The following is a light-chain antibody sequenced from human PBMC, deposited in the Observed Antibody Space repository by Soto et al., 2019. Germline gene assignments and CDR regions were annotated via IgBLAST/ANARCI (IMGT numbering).Light chain of an antibody. V-gene: IGLV2-23*02. Sequence: QSVLTQPASVSGSPGQSITISCTGTSSNVGSYKLVSWYQQHPGKAPKLMIFEVNKRPSGVSNRVSGSKSGNTASLTISGLKVEDEADYYCFSSGGSPTYVFGTGTKLTVL. CDR3: FSSGGSPTYV. J-gene: IGLJ1*01. CDR1: SSNVGSYKL. CDR2: EVN.